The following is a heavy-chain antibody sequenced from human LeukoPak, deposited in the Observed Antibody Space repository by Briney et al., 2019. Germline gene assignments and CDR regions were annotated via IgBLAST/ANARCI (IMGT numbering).Heavy chain of an antibody. Sequence: SETLSLTCTASGGSISSYYWSWIRQPPGKGLEWIGYIYYSGSTNYNPSLKSRVTISVDTSKNQFSLKLSSVTAADTAVYYCARTVATIPPEPFDYWGQGTLVTVSS. CDR3: ARTVATIPPEPFDY. CDR2: IYYSGST. D-gene: IGHD5-24*01. V-gene: IGHV4-59*01. CDR1: GGSISSYY. J-gene: IGHJ4*02.